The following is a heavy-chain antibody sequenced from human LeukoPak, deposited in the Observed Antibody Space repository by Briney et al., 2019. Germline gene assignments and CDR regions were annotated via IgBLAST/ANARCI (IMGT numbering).Heavy chain of an antibody. Sequence: SETLSLTCTVSGGSISSGSYYWSWIRQPAGKGLEWIGRIYTSGSTNYNPSLKSRVTISVDTSKNQFSLKLSSVTAADTAVYYCASLRGGGFLTGGFWGQGTLVTVSS. CDR2: IYTSGST. CDR1: GGSISSGSYY. D-gene: IGHD3-9*01. J-gene: IGHJ4*02. V-gene: IGHV4-61*02. CDR3: ASLRGGGFLTGGF.